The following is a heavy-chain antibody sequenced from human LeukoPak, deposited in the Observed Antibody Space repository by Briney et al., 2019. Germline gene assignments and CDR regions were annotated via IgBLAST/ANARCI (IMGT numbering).Heavy chain of an antibody. CDR2: ISYDGSNK. CDR3: AKVLSRLTDYYYYGMDV. D-gene: IGHD6-19*01. V-gene: IGHV3-30*18. J-gene: IGHJ6*02. CDR1: GFTFSSYV. Sequence: PGGSLRLSCAASGFTFSSYVMHWVRQAPGKGLEWVAVISYDGSNKYYADSVKGRFTISRDNSKNTLYLQMNSLRAEDTAVYYCAKVLSRLTDYYYYGMDVWGQGTTVTVSS.